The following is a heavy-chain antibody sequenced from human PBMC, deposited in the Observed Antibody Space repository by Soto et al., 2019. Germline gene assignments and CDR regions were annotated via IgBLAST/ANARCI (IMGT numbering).Heavy chain of an antibody. J-gene: IGHJ4*02. CDR1: GLTFSVYG. CDR2: IWSDGSNK. V-gene: IGHV3-33*01. D-gene: IGHD4-4*01. Sequence: LRLSFAASGLTFSVYGVHLVRQAPGKGLEWVAVIWSDGSNKYYADSVRGRFTISRDNSKNTLYLQMNSLRAEDTAVYYCARRQTTVCSSDYWGQGTLVTVSS. CDR3: ARRQTTVCSSDY.